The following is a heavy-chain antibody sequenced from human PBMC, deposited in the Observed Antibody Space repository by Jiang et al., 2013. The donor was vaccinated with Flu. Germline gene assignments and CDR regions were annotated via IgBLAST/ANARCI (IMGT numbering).Heavy chain of an antibody. CDR3: ARDHPTGGYDFYFYYGMDV. Sequence: QSGAEVKKPGASVKVSCKASGYTFASYGISWVRQAPGQGLEWMGWISAYNGNTNYGQNLQGRVTMSTDTSTSTAYMELRSLRPDDTAVYYCARDHPTGGYDFYFYYGMDVWGQGTTV. CDR1: GYTFASYG. D-gene: IGHD6-25*01. J-gene: IGHJ6*02. CDR2: ISAYNGNT. V-gene: IGHV1-18*01.